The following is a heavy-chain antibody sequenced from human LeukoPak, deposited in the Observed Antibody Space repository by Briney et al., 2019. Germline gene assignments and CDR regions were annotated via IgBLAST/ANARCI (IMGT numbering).Heavy chain of an antibody. V-gene: IGHV1-69*01. CDR2: IIPIFGTA. J-gene: IGHJ4*02. CDR1: GGTFSSYA. D-gene: IGHD3-22*01. CDR3: ARPQERYDSSGYYLARFDY. Sequence: SVKVSCKASGGTFSSYAISWVRQAPGQGLEWMGGIIPIFGTANYAQKFQGRVTITADESTSTAYMELSSLRSEDTAVYYCARPQERYDSSGYYLARFDYWGQGTLVTVSS.